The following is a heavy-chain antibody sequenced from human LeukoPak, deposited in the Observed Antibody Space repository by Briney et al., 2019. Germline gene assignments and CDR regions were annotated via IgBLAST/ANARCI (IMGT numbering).Heavy chain of an antibody. J-gene: IGHJ4*02. V-gene: IGHV3-23*01. CDR2: ISGSGGST. Sequence: ETLSLTCTVSGGSISSYYWSWVRQAPGKGLEWVSAISGSGGSTYYADSVKGRFTISRDNSKNTLYLQMNSLRAEDTAVYYCATGDDSSGYYYAPTFDYWGQGTLVTVSS. CDR1: GGSISSYY. D-gene: IGHD3-22*01. CDR3: ATGDDSSGYYYAPTFDY.